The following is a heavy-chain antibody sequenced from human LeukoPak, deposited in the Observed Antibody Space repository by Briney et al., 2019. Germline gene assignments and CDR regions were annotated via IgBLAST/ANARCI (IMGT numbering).Heavy chain of an antibody. CDR3: ARDSTLYYFDY. CDR2: ISSSSSYI. V-gene: IGHV3-21*01. J-gene: IGHJ4*02. CDR1: GFTFSSYS. Sequence: GGSLRLSCAASGFTFSSYSMTWVRQAPGKGLEWVSSISSSSSYIYYADSVKGRFTISRDNAKNSLYLQMNSLRAEDTAVYYCARDSTLYYFDYWGQGTLVTVSS.